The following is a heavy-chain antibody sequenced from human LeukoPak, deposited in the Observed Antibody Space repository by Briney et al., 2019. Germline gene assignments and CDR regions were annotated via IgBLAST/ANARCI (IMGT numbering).Heavy chain of an antibody. Sequence: GGSLRLSCAASGFTVSSNYMSWVRQAPGKGLEWVSVIYSGGSTYYADSVKGRFTISRDNSKNTLYLQMNSLRAEDTAVYYCARAPSEYYYGMDVWGQGTTVTVSS. CDR3: ARAPSEYYYGMDV. CDR1: GFTVSSNY. J-gene: IGHJ6*02. V-gene: IGHV3-66*01. CDR2: IYSGGST.